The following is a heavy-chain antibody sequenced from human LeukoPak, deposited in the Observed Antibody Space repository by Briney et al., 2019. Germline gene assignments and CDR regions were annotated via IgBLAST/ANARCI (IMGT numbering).Heavy chain of an antibody. V-gene: IGHV3-74*01. Sequence: GPLRLPCAASGFTFTRYWAHWVRQVPGKGLVWVSRINGDGSGTNHADPVKGRFTISRDNARNTLYLQMTSLRVEDTAVYYWGRGDGYNDAEYLQHWGQGNLVSPSP. CDR1: GFTFTRYW. CDR3: GRGDGYNDAEYLQH. J-gene: IGHJ1*01. D-gene: IGHD5-24*01. CDR2: INGDGSGT.